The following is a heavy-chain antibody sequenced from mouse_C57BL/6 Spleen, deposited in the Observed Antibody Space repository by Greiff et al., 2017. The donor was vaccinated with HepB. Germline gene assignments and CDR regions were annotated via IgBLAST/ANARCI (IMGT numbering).Heavy chain of an antibody. Sequence: EVQGVESGGGLVQPKGSLKLSCAASGFTFNTYAMHWVRQAPGKGLEWVARIRSKSSNYATYYADSVKDRFTISRDDSQSMLYLQMNNLKTEDTAMYYCVRDRGASGYFDVWGTGTTVTVSS. CDR2: IRSKSSNYAT. CDR3: VRDRGASGYFDV. D-gene: IGHD3-1*01. CDR1: GFTFNTYA. J-gene: IGHJ1*03. V-gene: IGHV10-3*01.